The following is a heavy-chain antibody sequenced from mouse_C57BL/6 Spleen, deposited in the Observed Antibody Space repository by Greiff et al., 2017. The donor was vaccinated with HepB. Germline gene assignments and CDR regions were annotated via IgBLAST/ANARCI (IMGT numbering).Heavy chain of an antibody. CDR2: INPNYGTT. Sequence: VQLKESGPELVKPGASVKISCKASGYSFTDYNMNWVKQSNGKSLEWIGVINPNYGTTSYNQKFKGKATLTVDQSSSTAYMQLNSLTSEDSAVYYCARNLYYGSSSFFDYWGQGTTLTVSS. CDR3: ARNLYYGSSSFFDY. D-gene: IGHD1-1*01. V-gene: IGHV1-39*01. J-gene: IGHJ2*01. CDR1: GYSFTDYN.